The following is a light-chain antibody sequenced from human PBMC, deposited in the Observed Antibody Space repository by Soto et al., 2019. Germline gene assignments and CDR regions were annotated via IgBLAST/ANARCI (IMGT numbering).Light chain of an antibody. V-gene: IGKV1-12*01. Sequence: DIQLTQSPSSVSASVGDKVTITCRASQVINTWLAWYQQIPGTAPKLLIYAASALQRGVPSRFSGTGAGTDFSLTISGLQPEDFATYFCQQADSVPWTFGQGTKVEIK. CDR1: QVINTW. J-gene: IGKJ1*01. CDR3: QQADSVPWT. CDR2: AAS.